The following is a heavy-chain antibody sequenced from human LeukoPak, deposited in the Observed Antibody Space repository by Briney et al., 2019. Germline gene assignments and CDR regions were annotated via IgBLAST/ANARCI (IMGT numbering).Heavy chain of an antibody. V-gene: IGHV3-33*08. CDR1: GFTFSSYS. Sequence: GGSLRLSCAASGFTFSSYSMNWVRQAPGKGLEWVAVIWYDGSNKYYADSVKGRFTISRDNSKNTLYLQMNSLRAEDTAVYYCARAQQQLVIYYYYGMDVWGQGTTVTVSS. J-gene: IGHJ6*02. CDR2: IWYDGSNK. CDR3: ARAQQQLVIYYYYGMDV. D-gene: IGHD6-13*01.